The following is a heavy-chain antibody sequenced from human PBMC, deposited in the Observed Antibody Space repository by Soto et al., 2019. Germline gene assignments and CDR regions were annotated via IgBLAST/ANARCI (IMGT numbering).Heavy chain of an antibody. Sequence: QVRLVQSGAEVKKPGASVKVSCKASGYTFTSYGISWVRQAPGQGLEWMGWISAYNGNTNYAQKRESRVTMTTDTSTSTAYMELRSLRSDDTAVYYCVVAAQPYYFDYWGQGTLVTVSS. CDR3: VVAAQPYYFDY. CDR2: ISAYNGNT. V-gene: IGHV1-18*01. CDR1: GYTFTSYG. J-gene: IGHJ4*02. D-gene: IGHD2-15*01.